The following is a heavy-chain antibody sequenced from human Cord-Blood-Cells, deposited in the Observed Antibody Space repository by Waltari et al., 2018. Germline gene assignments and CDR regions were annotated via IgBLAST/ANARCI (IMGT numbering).Heavy chain of an antibody. Sequence: QVQLVQSGAEVKKPGSSVKVSCKASGGTVSSYAISWVRQAPGQGLEWMGGILPIFSRTNYAQKFQGRVTITADESTSTAYMELSRLRSEDTAVYYCARSPGYSSSWNWFDPWGQGTLVTVSS. J-gene: IGHJ5*02. CDR3: ARSPGYSSSWNWFDP. CDR1: GGTVSSYA. V-gene: IGHV1-69*01. D-gene: IGHD6-13*01. CDR2: ILPIFSRT.